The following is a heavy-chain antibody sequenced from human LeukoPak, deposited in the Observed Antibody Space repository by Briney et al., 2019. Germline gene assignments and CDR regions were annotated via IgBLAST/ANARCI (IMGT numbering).Heavy chain of an antibody. D-gene: IGHD6-19*01. V-gene: IGHV4-59*01. CDR3: ARSYSSGWYAWFDP. CDR2: IYYSGST. CDR1: GVSITTYY. J-gene: IGHJ5*02. Sequence: PSETQSLTCTVSGVSITTYYWSWIRQPPGKGLEWIGYIYYSGSTNYNPSLKSRVTISVDTSKNQFSLKLSSVTAADTAVYYCARSYSSGWYAWFDPWGQGTLVTVSS.